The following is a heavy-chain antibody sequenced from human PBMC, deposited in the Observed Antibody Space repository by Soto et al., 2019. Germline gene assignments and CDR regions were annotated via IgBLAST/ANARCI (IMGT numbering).Heavy chain of an antibody. V-gene: IGHV4-38-2*01. CDR2: IYHSGTT. CDR3: ARGAVAGYYYVMDV. J-gene: IGHJ6*02. CDR1: GYSISSGYY. Sequence: WETLSLTCAVSGYSISSGYYWGWIRQPPGKGLEWIGSIYHSGTTYYNPSLKNRATISVDTSKNQLSLKLSSVTAADTAVYYCARGAVAGYYYVMDVWGQGTTVTVSS. D-gene: IGHD6-19*01.